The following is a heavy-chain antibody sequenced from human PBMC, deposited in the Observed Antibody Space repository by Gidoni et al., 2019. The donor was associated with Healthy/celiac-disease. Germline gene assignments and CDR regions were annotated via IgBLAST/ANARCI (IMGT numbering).Heavy chain of an antibody. J-gene: IGHJ6*02. CDR1: GYPFTGHY. CDR3: ARERNWGYYYYYGMDV. Sequence: QVQLVPSGAAVKKPGASVNVSCKASGYPFTGHYMHWVRQAPGQGLEWMGWINPNSGGTNYAQKFQGRVTMTRDTSISTAYMELSRLRSDDTAVYYCARERNWGYYYYYGMDVWGQGTTVTVSS. V-gene: IGHV1-2*02. D-gene: IGHD7-27*01. CDR2: INPNSGGT.